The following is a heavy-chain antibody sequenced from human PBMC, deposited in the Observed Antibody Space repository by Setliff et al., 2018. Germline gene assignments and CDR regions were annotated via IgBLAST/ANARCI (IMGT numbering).Heavy chain of an antibody. D-gene: IGHD3-3*01. J-gene: IGHJ6*03. Sequence: GGSLRLSCAASGFTFSSYSMNWVRQAPGKGLEWVSSISSSSSYIYYADSVKGRFTISRDNAKNSLYLQMNSLRAEDTAVYYCARHYNFWSGPPGYYMDVWGKGTTVTVSS. CDR2: ISSSSSYI. CDR1: GFTFSSYS. CDR3: ARHYNFWSGPPGYYMDV. V-gene: IGHV3-21*01.